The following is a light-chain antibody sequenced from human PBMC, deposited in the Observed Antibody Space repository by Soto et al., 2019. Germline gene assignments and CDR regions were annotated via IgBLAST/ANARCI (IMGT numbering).Light chain of an antibody. CDR2: AAS. V-gene: IGKV1-27*01. Sequence: DIQMTQSPSSLSASVGDRVTSTCRASQGISNYFAWYQQKPGKVPKLLIYAASTLQSVVPSRFSGSGSGTDFTLTISSLQPEDVATYYCQKYNSAPLTFGGGTKVQIK. CDR3: QKYNSAPLT. J-gene: IGKJ4*01. CDR1: QGISNY.